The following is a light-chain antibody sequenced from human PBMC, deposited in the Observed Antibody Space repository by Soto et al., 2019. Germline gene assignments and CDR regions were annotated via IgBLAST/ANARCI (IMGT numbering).Light chain of an antibody. Sequence: EIVLTQSPGTLSLSPGERATLSCRASQSVSSTYLAWYLQKPGQAPRLLIYGASSRATGIPDRFSGTESGTDFTLTISRLEPEDFAVYYCHQYGSSPFTFGPGTKVDIK. J-gene: IGKJ3*01. V-gene: IGKV3-20*01. CDR3: HQYGSSPFT. CDR2: GAS. CDR1: QSVSSTY.